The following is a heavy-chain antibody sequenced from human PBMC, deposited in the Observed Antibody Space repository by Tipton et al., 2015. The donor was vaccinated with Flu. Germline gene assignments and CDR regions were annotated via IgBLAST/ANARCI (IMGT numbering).Heavy chain of an antibody. D-gene: IGHD3-3*01. CDR1: GGSISSYY. Sequence: TLSLTCTVSGGSISSYYWSWIRQAPGKGLEWIGYMYYRGSTDYNPSLKSRVTMSVDTSKNQFSLKLSSVTAADTAVYYCARDTIFGVAHWGQGTLVTVSS. CDR3: ARDTIFGVAH. J-gene: IGHJ4*02. V-gene: IGHV4-59*12. CDR2: MYYRGST.